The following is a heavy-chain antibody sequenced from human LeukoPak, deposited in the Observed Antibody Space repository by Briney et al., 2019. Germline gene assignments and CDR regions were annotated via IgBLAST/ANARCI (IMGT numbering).Heavy chain of an antibody. Sequence: ASVKVSCKASGYTFTSYGISWVRQAPGQGLEWMGWISAYNGNRLYAQRFQGRITLTTDTSTSTSYMELRSLEYDDTAIYYCARDNDKVVDHWGQGTLVTVSS. D-gene: IGHD1-1*01. CDR1: GYTFTSYG. J-gene: IGHJ4*01. CDR2: ISAYNGNR. CDR3: ARDNDKVVDH. V-gene: IGHV1-18*01.